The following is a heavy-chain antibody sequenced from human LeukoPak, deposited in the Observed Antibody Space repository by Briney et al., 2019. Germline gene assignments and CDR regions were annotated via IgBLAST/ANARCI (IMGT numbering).Heavy chain of an antibody. J-gene: IGHJ4*02. CDR2: IYSGGST. CDR3: ARVGSQLVGAGTFDY. D-gene: IGHD6-6*01. V-gene: IGHV3-53*04. CDR1: GFTLSRSY. Sequence: GGSVRLSCSASGFTLSRSYMTWVRQAPGKGLEWVSVIYSGGSTYYADSVQGRFTNSRNNSKNTLSLQMNSLRPDDTAVYYCARVGSQLVGAGTFDYWGQGTRVTVS.